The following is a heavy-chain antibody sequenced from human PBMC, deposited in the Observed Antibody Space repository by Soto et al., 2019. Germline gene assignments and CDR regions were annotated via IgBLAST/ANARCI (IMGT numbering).Heavy chain of an antibody. J-gene: IGHJ6*02. CDR1: GDSITSTTYH. Sequence: PSETLSLTCTVSGDSITSTTYHWGWIRQPPGKGLEWIGSIYYAGTTYYNPSLKTRVTISVDTSKNQFSLKLSSVTAADTAVYYCAREWGPETEVVGMDVWGQGTTVTVSS. D-gene: IGHD2-15*01. V-gene: IGHV4-39*02. CDR3: AREWGPETEVVGMDV. CDR2: IYYAGTT.